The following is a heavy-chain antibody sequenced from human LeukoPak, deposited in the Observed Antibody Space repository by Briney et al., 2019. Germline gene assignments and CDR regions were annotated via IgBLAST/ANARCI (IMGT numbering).Heavy chain of an antibody. CDR2: IYYSGST. CDR3: ARGRRRLRYFDWLLGNWFDP. J-gene: IGHJ5*02. Sequence: PSETLSLTCTVSGGSISGSSYYWGWIRQPPGKGLEWIGSIYYSGSTYYNPSLKSRVTISVDTSKNQFSLKLNSVTATDTAVYYCARGRRRLRYFDWLLGNWFDPWGQGTLVTVSS. V-gene: IGHV4-39*02. CDR1: GGSISGSSYY. D-gene: IGHD3-9*01.